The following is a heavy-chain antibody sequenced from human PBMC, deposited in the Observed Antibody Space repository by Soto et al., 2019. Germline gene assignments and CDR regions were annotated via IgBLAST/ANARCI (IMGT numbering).Heavy chain of an antibody. CDR1: GGSVSSESHY. CDR2: IYYSGST. Sequence: SETLSLTCTVSGGSVSSESHYWSWIRQTPGKGLGWIGYIYYSGSTNYNPSLKSRVTISVDTSKNQFSLKLSSVTAAGTAVYYCARDGPGGSVDYWGQGTLVTVSS. J-gene: IGHJ4*02. CDR3: ARDGPGGSVDY. V-gene: IGHV4-61*01.